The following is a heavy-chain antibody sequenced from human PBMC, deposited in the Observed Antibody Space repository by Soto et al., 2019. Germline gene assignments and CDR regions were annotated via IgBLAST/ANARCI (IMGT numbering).Heavy chain of an antibody. J-gene: IGHJ6*02. CDR3: ARVRRRYSIDV. V-gene: IGHV4-34*01. CDR1: GESFSGYY. Sequence: QVQLQQWGAGLLKPSETLSLTCAVYGESFSGYYWSWIRQPPGKGLEWIGEIDDTGSTNYNPSLKRRVTISSDTSIKQFSLKVSSVTAADTAVYYCARVRRRYSIDVWGQGTTVTVSS. CDR2: IDDTGST.